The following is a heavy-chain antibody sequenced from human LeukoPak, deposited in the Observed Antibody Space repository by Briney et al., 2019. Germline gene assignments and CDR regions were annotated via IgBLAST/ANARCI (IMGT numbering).Heavy chain of an antibody. CDR1: GFTFSSYS. J-gene: IGHJ4*02. Sequence: GGSLRLSCAASGFTFSSYSMDWVRQAPGKGLEWVSSISSSSSYIYYADSVKGRFTISRDNAKNSLYLQMNSLRAEDTAVYYCASYLYSSGWWEEYFDYWGQGTLVTVSS. V-gene: IGHV3-21*04. CDR3: ASYLYSSGWWEEYFDY. CDR2: ISSSSSYI. D-gene: IGHD6-19*01.